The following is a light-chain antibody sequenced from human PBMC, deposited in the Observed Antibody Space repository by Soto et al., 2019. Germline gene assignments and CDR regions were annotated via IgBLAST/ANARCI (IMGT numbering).Light chain of an antibody. CDR1: SSDVGSYNL. V-gene: IGLV2-23*03. CDR3: CSYVGSSTFVV. CDR2: EGS. Sequence: QSALTQPASVSGSPGQSITISCTGTSSDVGSYNLVSWYQQYPGKAPKLMIYEGSKRPSGVSNRFSGSKSGNTASLTISGLQAEDEADYHCCSYVGSSTFVVFGGGTKLTFL. J-gene: IGLJ2*01.